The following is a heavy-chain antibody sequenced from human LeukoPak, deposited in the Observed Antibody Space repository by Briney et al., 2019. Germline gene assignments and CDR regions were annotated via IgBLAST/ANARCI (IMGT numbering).Heavy chain of an antibody. J-gene: IGHJ2*01. CDR1: GFTFSSYS. Sequence: GGSMRLSCAASGFTFSSYSMNWVRQAPGKGLEWVSSISSSSSYIYYADSVKGRFTISRDDAKNSLYLQMNGLRAEDTAVYYCARDAHPKYYYGSGEPLWYFDLWGRGTLVTVSS. D-gene: IGHD3-10*01. CDR3: ARDAHPKYYYGSGEPLWYFDL. V-gene: IGHV3-21*04. CDR2: ISSSSSYI.